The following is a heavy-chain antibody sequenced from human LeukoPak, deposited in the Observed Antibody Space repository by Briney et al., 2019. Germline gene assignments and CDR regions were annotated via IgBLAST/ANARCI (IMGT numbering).Heavy chain of an antibody. J-gene: IGHJ4*02. CDR2: ISSSSSYI. Sequence: MAGGSLRLSCAASGFTFSSYSMSWVRQAPGKGLEWVSSISSSSSYIYYADSVKGRFTISRDNAKNSLYLQMNSLRAEGTAVYYCARATFGDSDYWGQGTLVTVSP. V-gene: IGHV3-21*01. CDR3: ARATFGDSDY. CDR1: GFTFSSYS. D-gene: IGHD3-16*01.